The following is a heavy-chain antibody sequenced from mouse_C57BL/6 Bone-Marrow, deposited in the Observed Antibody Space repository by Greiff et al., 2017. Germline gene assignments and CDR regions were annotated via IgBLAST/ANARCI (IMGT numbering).Heavy chain of an antibody. J-gene: IGHJ2*01. CDR1: GYTFTDYY. CDR3: ASGAYYYGSSYDYFDD. CDR2: INPNNGGT. V-gene: IGHV1-26*01. D-gene: IGHD1-1*01. Sequence: VQLQQSGPELVKPGASVKISCKASGYTFTDYYMNWVKQSHGKSLEWIGDINPNNGGTSYNQKFKGKATLTVDKSSSTAYMELRSLTSEDSAVYYCASGAYYYGSSYDYFDDWGQGTTRTGSS.